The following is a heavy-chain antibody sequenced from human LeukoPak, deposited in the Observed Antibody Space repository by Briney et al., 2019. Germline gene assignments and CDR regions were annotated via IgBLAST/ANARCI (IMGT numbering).Heavy chain of an antibody. D-gene: IGHD3-10*01. V-gene: IGHV4-59*11. Sequence: SETLSLTCTVSGGSISSHYWSWIRQPPGKGLEWIGYIYYSGSTNYNPSLKSRVTISVDTSKNQFSLKLSSVTAADTAVYYCARQGWFGENYYGMGVWGQGTTVTVSS. CDR1: GGSISSHY. J-gene: IGHJ6*02. CDR3: ARQGWFGENYYGMGV. CDR2: IYYSGST.